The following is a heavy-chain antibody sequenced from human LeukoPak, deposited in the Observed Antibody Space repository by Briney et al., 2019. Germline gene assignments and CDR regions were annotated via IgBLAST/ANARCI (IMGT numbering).Heavy chain of an antibody. CDR3: ARDAIADSSVADAFDI. J-gene: IGHJ3*02. Sequence: GASVKVSCKASGGTFSSYAISWVRQAPGQGLEWMGGIIPIFGTANYAQKFQGRVTITADESTSTAYMELSSLRSEDTAVYYCARDAIADSSVADAFDIWGQGTMVTVSS. D-gene: IGHD6-19*01. CDR1: GGTFSSYA. V-gene: IGHV1-69*13. CDR2: IIPIFGTA.